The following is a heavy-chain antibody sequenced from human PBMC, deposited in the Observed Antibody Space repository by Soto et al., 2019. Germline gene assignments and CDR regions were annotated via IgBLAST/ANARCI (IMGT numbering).Heavy chain of an antibody. V-gene: IGHV4-59*07. CDR2: IYYSGST. D-gene: IGHD2-2*01. CDR1: SSSITSFY. CDR3: ARGGSSTPAHPRLFDY. J-gene: IGHJ4*02. Sequence: SDTLSLTCTVSSSSITSFYWTWIREAPGKGLEWIGYIYYSGSTNYNPSLKSRVTISVDTSKNQFSLKLSSVTAADTAVYYCARGGSSTPAHPRLFDYWGQGTLVTVS.